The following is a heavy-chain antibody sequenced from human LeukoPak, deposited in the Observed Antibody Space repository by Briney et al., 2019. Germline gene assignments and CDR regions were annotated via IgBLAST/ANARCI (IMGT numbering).Heavy chain of an antibody. J-gene: IGHJ5*02. CDR3: SRGPTIRGRWFDP. CDR2: VIPVFGTA. Sequence: VKVSCKAPGGTFSSYAINWVRQAPGQGLGWRGGVIPVFGTANYAQQFQGRVTMTRDTSTSTVYMELSSLRSVDTVVYYCSRGPTIRGRWFDPWGQGTLVTVSS. V-gene: IGHV1-69*05. D-gene: IGHD5-24*01. CDR1: GGTFSSYA.